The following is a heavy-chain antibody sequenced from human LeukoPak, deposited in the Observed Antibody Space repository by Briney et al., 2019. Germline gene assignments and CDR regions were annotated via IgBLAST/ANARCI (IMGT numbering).Heavy chain of an antibody. V-gene: IGHV3-48*03. CDR1: GFTFSSHE. Sequence: GGSLRLSCAAFGFTFSSHEMNWVRQAPGKGLEWVSYISGSGSTIYYTDSVKGRFTISRDNAKYSLYLQMNSLRAEDTAVYYCVRDPGITGTSYWGQGTLVTVSS. D-gene: IGHD1-20*01. CDR3: VRDPGITGTSY. J-gene: IGHJ4*02. CDR2: ISGSGSTI.